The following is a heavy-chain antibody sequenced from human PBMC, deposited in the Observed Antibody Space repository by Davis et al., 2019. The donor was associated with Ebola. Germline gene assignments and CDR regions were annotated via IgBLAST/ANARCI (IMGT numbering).Heavy chain of an antibody. D-gene: IGHD2-2*01. Sequence: PGGSLRLSCSGSGFTFSTYAMHWVRQAPGRGLEYVSAIRNNGEFTEYEDSVKDRFTISRDNSKNTLFLQMNSLTTEDTAVYYCVRDSSLKYCSSATCSKGSAFDIWGQGTMVTVSS. J-gene: IGHJ3*02. CDR1: GFTFSTYA. CDR2: IRNNGEFT. V-gene: IGHV3-64D*06. CDR3: VRDSSLKYCSSATCSKGSAFDI.